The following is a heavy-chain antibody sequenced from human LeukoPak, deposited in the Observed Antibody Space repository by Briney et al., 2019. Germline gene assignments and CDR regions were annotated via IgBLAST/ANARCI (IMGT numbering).Heavy chain of an antibody. V-gene: IGHV4-4*02. D-gene: IGHD2-15*01. Sequence: SETLSLTCSVSGGSISSSYWWSWVRQPPGKGLEWIGEIYHSGSTNYNPSLKSRVTISVDKSKNQFSLKLSSVTAADTAVYYCARGCSGGSCYYFDYWGQGTLVTVSS. CDR1: GGSISSSYW. CDR2: IYHSGST. CDR3: ARGCSGGSCYYFDY. J-gene: IGHJ4*02.